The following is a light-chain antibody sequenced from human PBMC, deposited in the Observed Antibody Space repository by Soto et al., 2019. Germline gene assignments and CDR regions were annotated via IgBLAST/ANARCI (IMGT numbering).Light chain of an antibody. CDR3: AAWDDSLNGVL. CDR2: SNN. V-gene: IGLV1-44*01. CDR1: SSNIGSNT. J-gene: IGLJ2*01. Sequence: QSVLTQPPSESGTPGQRVTISCSGSSSNIGSNTVNWYQQLPGTAPKLLIYSNNQRPSGVPDRFSGSKSGTSASLAISGLQSEDEADYYCAAWDDSLNGVLFGGGPKLTVL.